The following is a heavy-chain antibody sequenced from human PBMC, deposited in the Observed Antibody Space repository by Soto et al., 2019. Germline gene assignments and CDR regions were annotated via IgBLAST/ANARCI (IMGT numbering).Heavy chain of an antibody. V-gene: IGHV4-34*01. CDR1: GGSFSGYY. CDR3: ARGLRTYYDFWSGYGASNWFDP. J-gene: IGHJ5*02. D-gene: IGHD3-3*01. Sequence: SETLSLTCAVYGGSFSGYYWSWIRQPPGKGLEWIGEINHSGSTNYNPSLKSRVTISVDTSKDQFSLKLSSVTAADTAVYYCARGLRTYYDFWSGYGASNWFDPWGQGTLVTVSS. CDR2: INHSGST.